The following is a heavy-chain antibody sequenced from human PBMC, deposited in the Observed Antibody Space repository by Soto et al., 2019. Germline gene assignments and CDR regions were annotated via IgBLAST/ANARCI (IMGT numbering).Heavy chain of an antibody. D-gene: IGHD6-19*01. CDR3: AKCSVGTVRTSGWCNWFDP. V-gene: IGHV3-23*01. CDR1: GFTFSSSA. J-gene: IGHJ5*02. CDR2: IRVGGGDT. Sequence: EVRLLESGGGLAQPGGSHRLSCAASGFTFSSSAMNWVRQAPGKGLEWVSSIRVGGGDTFYADSVRGRFTVSRDISRNTLYLQMNSLRAEDTAIYYCAKCSVGTVRTSGWCNWFDPWGQGTLFTVSS.